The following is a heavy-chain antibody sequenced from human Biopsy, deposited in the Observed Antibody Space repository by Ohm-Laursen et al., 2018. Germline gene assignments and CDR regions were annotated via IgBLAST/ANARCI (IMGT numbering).Heavy chain of an antibody. CDR2: INPNSGVT. CDR3: ARDPRYGYGSYFDY. D-gene: IGHD3-10*01. CDR1: GYTFTGYY. V-gene: IGHV1-2*02. Sequence: GASVKVSCKAPGYTFTGYYMHWVRQAPGQGLEWMGRINPNSGVTNYAQRFQGRVTMTRDTSISTAYMELSRLRSDDTSVYYCARDPRYGYGSYFDYWGQGTLVAVSS. J-gene: IGHJ4*02.